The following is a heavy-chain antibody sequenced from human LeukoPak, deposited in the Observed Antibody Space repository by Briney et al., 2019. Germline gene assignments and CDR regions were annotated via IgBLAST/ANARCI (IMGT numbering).Heavy chain of an antibody. V-gene: IGHV4-39*07. Sequence: ASETLSLTCTVSGGSISSSSYYWGWIRQPPGKGLEWIGSIYYSGSTNYNPSLKSRVTISVDTSKNQFSLKLSSVTAADTAVYYCARVVVGYYYYMDVWGKGTTVTISS. CDR1: GGSISSSSYY. CDR3: ARVVVGYYYYMDV. D-gene: IGHD1-26*01. J-gene: IGHJ6*03. CDR2: IYYSGST.